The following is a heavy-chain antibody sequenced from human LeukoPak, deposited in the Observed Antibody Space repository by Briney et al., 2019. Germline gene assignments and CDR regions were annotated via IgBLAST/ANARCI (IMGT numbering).Heavy chain of an antibody. CDR3: AREWSEHYYYDSSGYFI. J-gene: IGHJ4*02. D-gene: IGHD3-22*01. V-gene: IGHV3-21*01. Sequence: GGPVRLSCAASGFPHSRYRMNWLPEAPGKGLEGVTYIGGSSSYIYYAAPVKGQFPISRDNAKNSRYLQMNSLRAEDTAVYYCAREWSEHYYYDSSGYFIGAQETLVTVYS. CDR2: IGGSSSYI. CDR1: GFPHSRYR.